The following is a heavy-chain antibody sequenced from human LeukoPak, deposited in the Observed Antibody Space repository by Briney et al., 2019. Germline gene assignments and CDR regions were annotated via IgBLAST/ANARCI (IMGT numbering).Heavy chain of an antibody. CDR3: ASFYYYDSSGDAFDI. J-gene: IGHJ3*02. D-gene: IGHD3-22*01. CDR2: IYHSGST. Sequence: PSETLSLTCAVSGVSISSGGYSWGWIRQPPGKGLEWIGYIYHSGSTYYNPSLKSRVTISVDRSKNQFSLKLSSVTAADTAVYYCASFYYYDSSGDAFDIWGQGTMVTVSS. V-gene: IGHV4-30-2*01. CDR1: GVSISSGGYS.